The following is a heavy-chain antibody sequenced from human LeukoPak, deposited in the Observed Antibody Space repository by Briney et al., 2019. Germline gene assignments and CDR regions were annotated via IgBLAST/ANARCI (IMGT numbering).Heavy chain of an antibody. V-gene: IGHV3-48*04. Sequence: GGSLRLSCAASGFTFSSYSMNWVRQAPGEGLEWVSYISSLSGTRYYADSVKGRFTISRDNAKNSLYLQMNSLRAEDTAVYYCARAPGGYCGGDCSYFDYWGQGTLVTVSS. CDR3: ARAPGGYCGGDCSYFDY. CDR2: ISSLSGTR. CDR1: GFTFSSYS. J-gene: IGHJ4*02. D-gene: IGHD2-21*02.